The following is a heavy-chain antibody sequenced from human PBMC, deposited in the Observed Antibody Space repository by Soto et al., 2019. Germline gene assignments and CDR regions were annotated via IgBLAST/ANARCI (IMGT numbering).Heavy chain of an antibody. CDR3: AKDKGRDYSSGWPYYFDY. V-gene: IGHV3-23*01. D-gene: IGHD6-19*01. J-gene: IGHJ4*02. Sequence: GGSLRLSCAASGFTFSSYAMSWVRQAPGKGLEWVSAISGRGGSTYYADSVKGRFTISRDNSKNTLYLQMNSLRAEDTAVYYCAKDKGRDYSSGWPYYFDYWGQGTLVTVSS. CDR2: ISGRGGST. CDR1: GFTFSSYA.